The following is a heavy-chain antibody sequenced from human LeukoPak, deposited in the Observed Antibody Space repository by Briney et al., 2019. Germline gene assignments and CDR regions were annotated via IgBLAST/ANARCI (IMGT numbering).Heavy chain of an antibody. CDR3: TAVLDFDWLFDY. CDR1: GFTFSGSA. CDR2: IRSKANSYAT. J-gene: IGHJ4*02. Sequence: GGSLRLSCAASGFTFSGSAMHWVRQASGKGLEWVGRIRSKANSYATAYAASVKGRFTISRDDSKNTAYLQMNSLKTEDTAVYYCTAVLDFDWLFDYWGQGTPVTVSS. V-gene: IGHV3-73*01. D-gene: IGHD3-9*01.